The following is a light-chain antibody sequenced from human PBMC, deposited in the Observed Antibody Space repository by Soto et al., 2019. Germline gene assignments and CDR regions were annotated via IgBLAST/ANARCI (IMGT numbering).Light chain of an antibody. CDR2: DAS. CDR1: QSISSW. J-gene: IGKJ4*01. V-gene: IGKV1-5*01. CDR3: RQYNSYPL. Sequence: DIQMTQSPSTLSASVGDRVIITCRASQSISSWLAWYQQKPGKAPKLLIYDASTLESGVPSRFSGSGSGTEFTLTISSLQPDDFATYYCRQYNSYPLFGGGTKVEIE.